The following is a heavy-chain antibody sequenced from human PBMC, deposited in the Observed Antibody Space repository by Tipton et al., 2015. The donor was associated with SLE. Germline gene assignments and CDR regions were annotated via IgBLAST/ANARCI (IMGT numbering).Heavy chain of an antibody. D-gene: IGHD1-7*01. V-gene: IGHV3-23*01. CDR1: GFTFSSYA. CDR3: AKELRELELRPVDFDY. Sequence: GSLRLSCAASGFTFSSYAMSWVRQAPGKGLEWVSAISGSGGSTYYADSVKGRFTISRDNSKNTLYLQMNSLRAEDTAVYYCAKELRELELRPVDFDYWGQGTLVTVSS. CDR2: ISGSGGST. J-gene: IGHJ4*02.